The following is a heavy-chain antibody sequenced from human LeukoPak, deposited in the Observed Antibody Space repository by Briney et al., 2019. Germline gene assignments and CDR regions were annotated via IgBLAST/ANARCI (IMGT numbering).Heavy chain of an antibody. V-gene: IGHV3-30-3*01. Sequence: PGGSLRLSCAASGFTFNSYAIHWVRQAPGKGLEWVAIILYDGSNKYYADSVKGRFTISRDNSKNTLYLQMNSLRAEDTAVYYCARDGGTGWYYPDYWGQGTLVTVSS. D-gene: IGHD6-19*01. CDR3: ARDGGTGWYYPDY. CDR2: ILYDGSNK. J-gene: IGHJ4*02. CDR1: GFTFNSYA.